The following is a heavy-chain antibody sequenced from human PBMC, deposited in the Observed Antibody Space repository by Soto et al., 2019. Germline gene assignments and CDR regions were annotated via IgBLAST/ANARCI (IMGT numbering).Heavy chain of an antibody. CDR1: GGSFSDYY. D-gene: IGHD6-25*01. Sequence: SETLSLTCAVYGGSFSDYYWSWIRQPPGKGLEWIGQINHRGSTNTHPSRKSQVTIQVNTQKNRFSRKLNSVTAAAQAEYYCANMWCGYNGQWGQGTLFSASS. J-gene: IGHJ4*02. V-gene: IGHV4-34*01. CDR3: ANMWCGYNGQ. CDR2: INHRGST.